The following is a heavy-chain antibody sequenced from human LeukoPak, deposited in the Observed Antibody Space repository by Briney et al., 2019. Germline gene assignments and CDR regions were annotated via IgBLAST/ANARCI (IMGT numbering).Heavy chain of an antibody. CDR2: IYYSGST. Sequence: SETLSLTCTVSGGSISSHYWSWIRQPPGKGLEWIGHIYYSGSTNYNPSLKSRVTISVDTSKNQFSLKLSSVTAADTAVYYCARASDYDFWSGYYTTFDYWGQGTLVTVSS. D-gene: IGHD3-3*01. CDR1: GGSISSHY. CDR3: ARASDYDFWSGYYTTFDY. J-gene: IGHJ4*02. V-gene: IGHV4-59*11.